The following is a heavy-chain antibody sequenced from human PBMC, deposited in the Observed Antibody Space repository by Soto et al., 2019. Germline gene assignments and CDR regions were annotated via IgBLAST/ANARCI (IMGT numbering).Heavy chain of an antibody. CDR2: IWYDGSNK. CDR3: ARSSGYDYLGYFDY. CDR1: GFTFSSYG. D-gene: IGHD5-12*01. V-gene: IGHV3-33*01. Sequence: GGSLRLSCAASGFTFSSYGMHWVRQAPGKGLEWVAVIWYDGSNKYYADSVKGRFTISRDNSKNTLYLQMNSLRAEDTAVYYCARSSGYDYLGYFDYWGQGTLVTVSS. J-gene: IGHJ4*02.